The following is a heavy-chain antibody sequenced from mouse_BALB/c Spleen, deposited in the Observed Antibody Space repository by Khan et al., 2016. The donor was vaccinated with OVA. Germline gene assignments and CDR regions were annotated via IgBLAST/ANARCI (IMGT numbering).Heavy chain of an antibody. V-gene: IGHV5-17*02. Sequence: EVELVESGGGLVQPGGSRKLSCAASGFTFNSYGMHWVRQAPEKGLEWVAYIIGDSNTIYYTDTVKGRFTISRDNPKNTLFLQMTTLMSEDTAMYYGATSYCYGYYFDYWGPGTTLTVS. J-gene: IGHJ2*01. CDR1: GFTFNSYG. CDR3: ATSYCYGYYFDY. CDR2: IIGDSNTI. D-gene: IGHD1-1*01.